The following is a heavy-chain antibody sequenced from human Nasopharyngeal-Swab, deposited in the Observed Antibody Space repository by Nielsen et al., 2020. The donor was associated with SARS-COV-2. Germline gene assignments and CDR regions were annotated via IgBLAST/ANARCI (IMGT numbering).Heavy chain of an antibody. CDR2: IYYSGST. CDR3: ARPGYSSGWYVG. J-gene: IGHJ4*02. Sequence: SETLSLTCTVSGGSISSSSYYWGWIRQPPGKGLEWIGSIYYSGSTYYHPSLKSRVTISVDTSKNQFSLKLSSVTAADTAVYYCARPGYSSGWYVGWGQGTLVTVSS. V-gene: IGHV4-39*01. D-gene: IGHD6-19*01. CDR1: GGSISSSSYY.